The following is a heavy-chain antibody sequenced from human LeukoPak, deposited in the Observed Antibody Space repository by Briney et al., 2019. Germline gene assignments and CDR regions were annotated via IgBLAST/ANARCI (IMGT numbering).Heavy chain of an antibody. CDR2: INPNSGGT. CDR1: GYTFTGYY. J-gene: IGHJ3*02. Sequence: GASVKVSCKASGYTFTGYYMHWVRQAPGQGLEWMGWINPNSGGTNYAQKFQGRVTMTRDTSISTAYMKLSRLRSDDTAVYYCARDKSIAARPGAFDIWGQGTMVTVSS. D-gene: IGHD6-6*01. CDR3: ARDKSIAARPGAFDI. V-gene: IGHV1-2*02.